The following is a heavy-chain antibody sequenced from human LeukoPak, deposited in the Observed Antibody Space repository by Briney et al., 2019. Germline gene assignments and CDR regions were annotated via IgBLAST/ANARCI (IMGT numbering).Heavy chain of an antibody. J-gene: IGHJ4*02. V-gene: IGHV3-15*01. CDR3: TPRIWASSWSPGNDY. CDR1: GFTFSNAW. Sequence: GGSLRLSCAASGFTFSNAWMSWVRQAPGKGLEWVGRIKSKTDGGTTDYAAPVKGRFTISRDDSKNTLYLQMNSLKTEDTAVYYCTPRIWASSWSPGNDYWGQGTLVTVSS. CDR2: IKSKTDGGTT. D-gene: IGHD6-13*01.